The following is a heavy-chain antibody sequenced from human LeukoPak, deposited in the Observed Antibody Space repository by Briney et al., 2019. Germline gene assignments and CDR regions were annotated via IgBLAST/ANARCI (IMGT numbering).Heavy chain of an antibody. Sequence: TSETLSLTCAVYGGSFSGYYWSWIRQPPGKGLEWIGEINHSGSTNYNPSLKSRVTISVDTSKNQFSLKLSSVTAADTAVYYCARVGCYDILTGSEPDYWGQGTLVTVSS. CDR2: INHSGST. J-gene: IGHJ4*02. CDR1: GGSFSGYY. V-gene: IGHV4-34*01. CDR3: ARVGCYDILTGSEPDY. D-gene: IGHD3-9*01.